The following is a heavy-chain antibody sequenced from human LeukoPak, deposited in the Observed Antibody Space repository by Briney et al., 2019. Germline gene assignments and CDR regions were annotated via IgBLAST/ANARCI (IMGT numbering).Heavy chain of an antibody. D-gene: IGHD2-15*01. Sequence: LETLSLTCTVSGGSISSYYWSWIRQPAGKGLEWIGRIYTSGSTNYNPSLKSRVTMSVDTSKNQFSLKLSSVTAADTAVYYCARDPFVGYCSGGSCYEDYWGQGTLVTVSS. CDR3: ARDPFVGYCSGGSCYEDY. V-gene: IGHV4-4*07. J-gene: IGHJ4*02. CDR2: IYTSGST. CDR1: GGSISSYY.